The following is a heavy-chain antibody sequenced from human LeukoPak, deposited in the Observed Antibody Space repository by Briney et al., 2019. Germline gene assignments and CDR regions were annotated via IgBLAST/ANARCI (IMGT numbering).Heavy chain of an antibody. J-gene: IGHJ3*02. CDR3: ARWPRAPDI. Sequence: SETLSLTCIIPSDAITSYWSWIRQPPGKGLEFLGYIFHTGIIKYNPSLGSRLTISLDTSKRQLSLRLTSVTAADTANYFCARWPRAPDIWGQGTMVIVSS. CDR2: IFHTGII. CDR1: SDAITSY. V-gene: IGHV4-59*01.